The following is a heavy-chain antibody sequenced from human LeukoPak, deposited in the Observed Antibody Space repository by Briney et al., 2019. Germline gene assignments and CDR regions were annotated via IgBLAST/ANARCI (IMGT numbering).Heavy chain of an antibody. CDR2: TFYRSKWFT. V-gene: IGHV6-1*01. CDR3: TRKGTVTTPFDF. D-gene: IGHD4-11*01. CDR1: GDSVSSNSAA. J-gene: IGHJ4*02. Sequence: SQTLSLTCVISGDSVSSNSAAWNWVRQSPSRGLKWLGRTFYRSKWFTNYAVSVKSRITINADTSKNQFSLQLNSVTPEDTAVYYCTRKGTVTTPFDFWGQGILVTVSS.